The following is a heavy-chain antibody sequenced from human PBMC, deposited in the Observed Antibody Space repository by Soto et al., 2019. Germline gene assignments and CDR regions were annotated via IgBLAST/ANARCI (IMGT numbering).Heavy chain of an antibody. J-gene: IGHJ3*02. CDR1: GFTFNSYG. D-gene: IGHD3-3*01. V-gene: IGHV3-30*03. CDR3: ARDRPQITIFDAFDI. CDR2: ISYDGSDK. Sequence: GGSLRLSCAASGFTFNSYGMHWVRQAPGKGLEWVAVISYDGSDKYYADSVKGRFTISRDNSKNTLFLQMNSLRVDDTAVYYCARDRPQITIFDAFDIWGQGTMVTVSS.